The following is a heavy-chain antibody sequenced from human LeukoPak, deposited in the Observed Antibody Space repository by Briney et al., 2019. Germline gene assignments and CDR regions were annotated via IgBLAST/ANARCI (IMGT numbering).Heavy chain of an antibody. V-gene: IGHV1-46*01. CDR2: INPGGDNT. Sequence: ASVKVSCKASGYTFTKYYIHWVRQAPGQELEWMGLINPGGDNTNYAQNFQGRVTMTRDTSTSTVYMELSSLRSEDTAIYYCARIKDGYNDAYDIWGQGTVVTVS. J-gene: IGHJ3*02. CDR3: ARIKDGYNDAYDI. CDR1: GYTFTKYY. D-gene: IGHD5-24*01.